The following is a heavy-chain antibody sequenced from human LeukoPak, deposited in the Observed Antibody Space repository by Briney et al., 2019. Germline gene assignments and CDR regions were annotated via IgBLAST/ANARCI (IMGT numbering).Heavy chain of an antibody. D-gene: IGHD2-2*01. CDR1: GYTFTSYG. Sequence: GASVKVSCKASGYTFTSYGISWVRQAPGQGLEWMGWISAYNGNTNYAQKLQGRVTMTTDTSTSTAYMELRSLRSDDTAVYYCARSPAPVVPAAFYFDYWGQGTLVTVSS. CDR2: ISAYNGNT. J-gene: IGHJ4*02. V-gene: IGHV1-18*01. CDR3: ARSPAPVVPAAFYFDY.